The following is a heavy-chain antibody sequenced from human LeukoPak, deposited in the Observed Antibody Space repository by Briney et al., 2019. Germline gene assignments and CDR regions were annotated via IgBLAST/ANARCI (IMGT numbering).Heavy chain of an antibody. J-gene: IGHJ4*02. D-gene: IGHD1-26*01. V-gene: IGHV1-2*06. CDR1: GYTFTDNY. CDR3: VRPGRIVGTDYYFDY. Sequence: ASVKVSCKASGYTFTDNYMHWVRQAAGQGLEWMGRSNPKSGGTNYAQKFQGRVTMTRDTSISTAYIELTRLTSADTAVYYCVRPGRIVGTDYYFDYWGQGTLVTVSP. CDR2: SNPKSGGT.